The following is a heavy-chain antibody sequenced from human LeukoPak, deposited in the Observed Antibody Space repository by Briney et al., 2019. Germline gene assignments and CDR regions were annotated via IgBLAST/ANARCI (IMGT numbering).Heavy chain of an antibody. Sequence: SETLSLTCAVYGGSFGGYYWSWIRQPPGKGLEWIGEINHSGSTNYNPSPKSRVTISVDTSKNQFSLKLSSVTAADTAVYYCARGRGSCSSTSCYEGRNWFDPWGQGTLVTVSS. CDR2: INHSGST. CDR3: ARGRGSCSSTSCYEGRNWFDP. J-gene: IGHJ5*02. CDR1: GGSFGGYY. V-gene: IGHV4-34*01. D-gene: IGHD2-2*01.